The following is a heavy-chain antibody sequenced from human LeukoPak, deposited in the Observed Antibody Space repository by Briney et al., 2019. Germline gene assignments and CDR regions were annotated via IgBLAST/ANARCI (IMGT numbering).Heavy chain of an antibody. CDR1: GGSISSGDYY. CDR3: AREGIVVVPAAMN. Sequence: SETLSPTCIVSGGSISSGDYYWRWIRQPPGKGLEWIGYSYYSGSTYYNPSLKSRVTISVDTSKNQFSLKLSSVTAADTAVYYCAREGIVVVPAAMNWGQGTLVTVSS. V-gene: IGHV4-30-4*08. D-gene: IGHD2-2*01. CDR2: SYYSGST. J-gene: IGHJ4*02.